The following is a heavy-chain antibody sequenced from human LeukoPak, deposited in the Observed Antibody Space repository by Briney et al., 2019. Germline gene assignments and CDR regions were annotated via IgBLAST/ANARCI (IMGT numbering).Heavy chain of an antibody. V-gene: IGHV4-59*01. CDR2: IYYSGST. CDR3: ARGVGSGWGSYYYYYYMDV. D-gene: IGHD6-19*01. CDR1: GGSISSYH. Sequence: SETLSLTCTVSGGSISSYHWSWIRQPPGKGLEWIGYIYYSGSTNHNPSLKSRVTISVDTSKDQFSLKLSSVTAADTAVYYCARGVGSGWGSYYYYYYMDVWGKGTTVTISS. J-gene: IGHJ6*03.